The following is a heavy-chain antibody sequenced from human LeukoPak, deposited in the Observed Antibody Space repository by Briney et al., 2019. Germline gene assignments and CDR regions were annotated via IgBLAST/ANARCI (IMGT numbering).Heavy chain of an antibody. CDR2: IYPGGSDI. V-gene: IGHV5-51*01. Sequence: GESLKISCQGSGYRFTNYWIGWVRQMPGKGLEWMGVIYPGGSDIRYSPSFQGQVTISVDKSISTAYLQWSSLKASDTAMYYCARRDYYYDSSGYPYFDYWGQGTLVTVSS. CDR3: ARRDYYYDSSGYPYFDY. CDR1: GYRFTNYW. D-gene: IGHD3-22*01. J-gene: IGHJ4*02.